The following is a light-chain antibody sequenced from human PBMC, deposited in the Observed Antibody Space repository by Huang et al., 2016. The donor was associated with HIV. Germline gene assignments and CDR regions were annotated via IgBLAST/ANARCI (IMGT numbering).Light chain of an antibody. CDR3: QQHDSWLT. CDR2: DAS. CDR1: QSITNN. J-gene: IGKJ4*01. Sequence: IVLTQSPATLSWYLGERVTLSCRASQSITNNLAWYQQRPGQAPRLLIYDASTRVAGVPDRVSGSGSGTDFTLTISSLEPEDFALYYCQQHDSWLTFGGGTKVE. V-gene: IGKV3-11*01.